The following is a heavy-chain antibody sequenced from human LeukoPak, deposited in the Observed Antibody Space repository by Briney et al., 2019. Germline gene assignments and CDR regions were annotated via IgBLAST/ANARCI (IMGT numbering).Heavy chain of an antibody. D-gene: IGHD2-2*01. V-gene: IGHV3-30*18. J-gene: IGHJ4*02. CDR2: ISYDGSNK. CDR3: AKIPPSLGYCSSTSCYPTDY. CDR1: GFTFSSYG. Sequence: GGSLRLSCAASGFTFSSYGMHWVRQAPGKGLEWVAVISYDGSNKYYADSVKGRFTISRDNSKNTLYLQMNSLRAEDTAVYYCAKIPPSLGYCSSTSCYPTDYWGQGTLVTVSS.